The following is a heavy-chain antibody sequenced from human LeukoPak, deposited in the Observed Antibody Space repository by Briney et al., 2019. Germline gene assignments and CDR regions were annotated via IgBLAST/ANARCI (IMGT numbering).Heavy chain of an antibody. V-gene: IGHV3-9*01. CDR3: AKSNYYDSSGYYGY. CDR2: ISWNSGSI. CDR1: GFTFDDYA. J-gene: IGHJ4*02. D-gene: IGHD3-22*01. Sequence: GGSLRLSCAASGFTFDDYAMHRVRQAPGKGLEWVSGISWNSGSIGYADSVKGRFTISRDNAKNSLYLQMNSLRAEDTALYYCAKSNYYDSSGYYGYWGQGTLVTVSS.